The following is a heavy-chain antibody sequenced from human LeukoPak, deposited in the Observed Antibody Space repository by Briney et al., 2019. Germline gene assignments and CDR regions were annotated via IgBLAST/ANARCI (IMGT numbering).Heavy chain of an antibody. D-gene: IGHD1-26*01. J-gene: IGHJ3*02. V-gene: IGHV3-48*01. CDR2: ISGSSGII. CDR3: ATPGGSYPVDAFDI. Sequence: GGSLRLSCAASGFTFNTYTMNWVRQAPGKGLEWVSYISGSSGIIDYADSVRGRFTISRDNAKNSLYLQMNSLRAEDTAVYYCATPGGSYPVDAFDIWGQGTMVTVSS. CDR1: GFTFNTYT.